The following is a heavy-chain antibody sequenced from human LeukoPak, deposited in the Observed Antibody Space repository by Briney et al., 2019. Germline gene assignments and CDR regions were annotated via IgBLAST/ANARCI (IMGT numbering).Heavy chain of an antibody. CDR2: ISGGGAST. J-gene: IGHJ4*02. CDR3: AKDVGKWESLHFFDY. Sequence: GGSLRLSCLTSGFTLSTNAMSWVRQAPGKGLEWISGISGGGASTYYADSVKGRFTISRDDSRNTLYLQMSSLRGDDTAVYYCAKDVGKWESLHFFDYWGQGTLVTVSS. CDR1: GFTLSTNA. D-gene: IGHD1-26*01. V-gene: IGHV3-23*01.